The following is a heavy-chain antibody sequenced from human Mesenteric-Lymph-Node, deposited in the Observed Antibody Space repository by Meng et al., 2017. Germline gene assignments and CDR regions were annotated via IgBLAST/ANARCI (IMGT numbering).Heavy chain of an antibody. D-gene: IGHD2-21*02. J-gene: IGHJ4*02. CDR1: GYSFTSYD. CDR2: MSHERGHK. V-gene: IGHV1-8*01. CDR3: SRGVTQGVDY. Sequence: VQLRESVVGVRNPGASLTVCCTGSGYSFTSYDINWVRQAPGQGLEWMGWMSHERGHKDYAQKFQGRVTMTWDTSITKDYMELSSLRSDDTAVYYCSRGVTQGVDYWGQGTLVTVSS.